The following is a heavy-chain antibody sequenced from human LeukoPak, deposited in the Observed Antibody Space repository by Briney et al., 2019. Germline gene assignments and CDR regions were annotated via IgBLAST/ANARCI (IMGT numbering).Heavy chain of an antibody. J-gene: IGHJ4*02. CDR3: AKDHDSSCYYYVEN. V-gene: IGHV3-30*18. D-gene: IGHD3-22*01. Sequence: GGSLRLSCAASGFTFITYGMHWVRQAPGKGLEWVAVISYDGSNKHYADSVKGRFTISRDNSKNTLYLQMNSLRAEDTAVCYCAKDHDSSCYYYVENWGQGTLVTVSS. CDR1: GFTFITYG. CDR2: ISYDGSNK.